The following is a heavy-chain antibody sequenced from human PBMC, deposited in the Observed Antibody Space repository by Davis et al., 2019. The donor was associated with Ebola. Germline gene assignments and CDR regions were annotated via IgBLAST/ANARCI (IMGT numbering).Heavy chain of an antibody. CDR2: ISYDGSNK. J-gene: IGHJ4*02. Sequence: GESLKISCAASGFTFSSYAMHWVRQAPGKGLEWVAVISYDGSNKYYADSVKGRFTISRDNSKNTLYLQMNSLRAEDTAVYYCARAGRIVLMVYANLPHFDYWGQGTLVTVSS. D-gene: IGHD2-8*01. CDR3: ARAGRIVLMVYANLPHFDY. CDR1: GFTFSSYA. V-gene: IGHV3-30-3*01.